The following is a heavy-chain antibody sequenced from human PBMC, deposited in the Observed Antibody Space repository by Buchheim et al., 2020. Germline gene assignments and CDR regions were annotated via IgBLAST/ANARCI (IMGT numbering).Heavy chain of an antibody. CDR1: GYTFTDYF. J-gene: IGHJ4*02. V-gene: IGHV1-2*06. D-gene: IGHD2-15*01. CDR3: ARVGRTCSGNTCYSELAF. CDR2: IDPNRVVT. Sequence: QVQLVQSGAEVKKPGASVKVSCKASGYTFTDYFIHWVRQAPGQGLEWMGRIDPNRVVTNYAHKFRGRVTMPRDTSITTAYRELSRLQSDDTAVYYGARVGRTCSGNTCYSELAFWGQGTL.